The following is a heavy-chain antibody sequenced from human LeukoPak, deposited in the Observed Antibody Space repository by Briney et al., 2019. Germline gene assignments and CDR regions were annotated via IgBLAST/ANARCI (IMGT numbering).Heavy chain of an antibody. D-gene: IGHD3-10*01. V-gene: IGHV5-51*01. CDR3: ARHPQDEAYYYGSETYAFDI. CDR1: GYSFTSYW. CDR2: IYPGDSGT. Sequence: GESLKISCKGSGYSFTSYWIGWVRQMPGKGLEWMGIIYPGDSGTRYSPSFQGQVTISADKSISTAYLQWSSLKASDTAMYYCARHPQDEAYYYGSETYAFDIWGQGTMVTVSS. J-gene: IGHJ3*02.